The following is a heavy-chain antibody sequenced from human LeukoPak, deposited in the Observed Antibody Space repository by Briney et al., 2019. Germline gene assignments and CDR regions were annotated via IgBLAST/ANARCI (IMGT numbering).Heavy chain of an antibody. CDR3: ARETIAVAAPDY. Sequence: PSETLSLTCTVSGGSISSGDYYWSWVRQPPGKGGEWIGYIYYSGSTYYNPSLKSRVTISVDTSKNQFSLKLSSVTAADTAVYYCARETIAVAAPDYWGQGTLVTVSS. J-gene: IGHJ4*02. CDR1: GGSISSGDYY. D-gene: IGHD6-19*01. V-gene: IGHV4-30-4*08. CDR2: IYYSGST.